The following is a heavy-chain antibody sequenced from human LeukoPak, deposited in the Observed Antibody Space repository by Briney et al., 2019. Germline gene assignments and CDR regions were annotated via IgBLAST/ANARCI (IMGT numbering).Heavy chain of an antibody. CDR1: GFIFSSYW. J-gene: IGHJ4*02. Sequence: GGSLRLSCAASGFIFSSYWMTWVRQAPGRGLEWVANIKQAGSENSYVDSVKGRFTVSRDNAKNSLYLQINSLRAEDTAVYYGARIRGDYYFDYWGQGTLVTVSS. V-gene: IGHV3-7*01. CDR2: IKQAGSEN. D-gene: IGHD3-16*01. CDR3: ARIRGDYYFDY.